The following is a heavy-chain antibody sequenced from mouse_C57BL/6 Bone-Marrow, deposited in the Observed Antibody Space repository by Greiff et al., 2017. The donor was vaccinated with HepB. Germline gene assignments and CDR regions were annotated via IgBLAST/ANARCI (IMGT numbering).Heavy chain of an antibody. V-gene: IGHV1-7*01. Sequence: QVQLQQSGAELAKPGASVKLSCKASGYTFTSYWMHWVKQRPGQGLEWIGYINPSSGYTKYKQKFKDKATLTADKSSSTAYMQLSRLTYEDSAVYYCAAGSNRYFDVWGTGTTVTVSS. CDR1: GYTFTSYW. D-gene: IGHD2-5*01. CDR2: INPSSGYT. CDR3: AAGSNRYFDV. J-gene: IGHJ1*03.